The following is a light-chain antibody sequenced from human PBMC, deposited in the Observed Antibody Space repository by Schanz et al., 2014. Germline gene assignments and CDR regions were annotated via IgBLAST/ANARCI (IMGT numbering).Light chain of an antibody. V-gene: IGLV2-8*01. CDR3: QSYDSSLSGSV. J-gene: IGLJ3*02. CDR2: EVS. Sequence: QSALTQPASVSGSPGQSITISCTGTSSDVGGYNYVSWYQQHPGKAPKLMIYEVSKWPSGVPDRFSGSKSGNSASLTVSGLQAEDEADYYCQSYDSSLSGSVFGGGTKVTVL. CDR1: SSDVGGYNY.